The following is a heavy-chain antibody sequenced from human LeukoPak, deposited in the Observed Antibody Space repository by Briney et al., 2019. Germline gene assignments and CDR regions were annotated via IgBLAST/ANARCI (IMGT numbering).Heavy chain of an antibody. CDR2: IYTSGST. CDR3: ARDQEDDSSGF. J-gene: IGHJ4*02. V-gene: IGHV4-4*07. Sequence: PSETLSLTCTVSGGSISSYYWSWIRQPAGKGLGWIGRIYTSGSTNYNPSLKSRVTMSVDTSKNQFSLKLSSVTAADTAVYYCARDQEDDSSGFWGQGTLVTVSS. D-gene: IGHD3-22*01. CDR1: GGSISSYY.